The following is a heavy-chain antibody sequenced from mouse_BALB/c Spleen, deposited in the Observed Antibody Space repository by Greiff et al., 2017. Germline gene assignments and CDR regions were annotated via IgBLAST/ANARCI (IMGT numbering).Heavy chain of an antibody. CDR1: GFSLTGYG. CDR3: ASYGNYGDYYAMDY. V-gene: IGHV2-6-7*01. CDR2: IWGDGST. Sequence: VKLMESGPGLVAPSQSLSITCTVSGFSLTGYGVNWVRQPPGKGLEWLGMIWGDGSTDYNSALKSRLSISKDNSKSQVFLKMNSLQTDDTARYYCASYGNYGDYYAMDYWGQGTSVTVSS. D-gene: IGHD2-1*01. J-gene: IGHJ4*01.